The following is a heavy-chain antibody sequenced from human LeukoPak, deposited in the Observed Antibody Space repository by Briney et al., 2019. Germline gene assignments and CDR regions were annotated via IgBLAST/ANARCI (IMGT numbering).Heavy chain of an antibody. Sequence: ASVKVSCKASGYTFTSYGISWVRQAPGQGLEWMGWISAYNGDTNYAQKLQGRVTMTTDTSTSTAYLALRSLRSDDTAVYYCARGGPAPHRITLIVVASSTDAFDIWGQGTMVTVSS. J-gene: IGHJ3*02. CDR1: GYTFTSYG. CDR3: ARGGPAPHRITLIVVASSTDAFDI. V-gene: IGHV1-18*01. D-gene: IGHD3-22*01. CDR2: ISAYNGDT.